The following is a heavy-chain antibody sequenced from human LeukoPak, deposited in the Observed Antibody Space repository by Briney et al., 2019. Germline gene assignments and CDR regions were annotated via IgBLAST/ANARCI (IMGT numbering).Heavy chain of an antibody. CDR3: YGGNAEH. Sequence: GGSLRLSCAASGFTFSSYWMHWVRQAPGKGLMWVSGINTDGSSTMYSDSVKGRFTISRDNAKNTLYLQMNSLRGEDTAVYHCYGGNAEHWGQGTLVTVSS. CDR1: GFTFSSYW. V-gene: IGHV3-74*03. D-gene: IGHD4-23*01. J-gene: IGHJ1*01. CDR2: INTDGSST.